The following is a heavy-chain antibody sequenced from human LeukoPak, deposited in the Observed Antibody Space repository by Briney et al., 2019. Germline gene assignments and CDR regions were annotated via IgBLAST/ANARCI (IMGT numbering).Heavy chain of an antibody. D-gene: IGHD6-19*01. V-gene: IGHV1-18*01. J-gene: IGHJ4*02. CDR1: GYTFTSYG. CDR2: ISAYNGNT. CDR3: ARDRTVAGPLGY. Sequence: ASGKVSCKASGYTFTSYGISWVRQAPGQGLEWMGWISAYNGNTNYAQKLQGRVTMTTDTSTSTAYMELRSLRSDDTAVYYCARDRTVAGPLGYWGQGTLVTVSS.